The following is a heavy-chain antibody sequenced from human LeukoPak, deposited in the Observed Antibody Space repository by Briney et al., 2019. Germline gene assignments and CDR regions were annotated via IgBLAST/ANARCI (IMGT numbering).Heavy chain of an antibody. CDR1: GGSFSGYY. D-gene: IGHD6-19*01. J-gene: IGHJ4*02. CDR3: ARGYSSGWYVEDY. Sequence: PSETPSLTCAVYGGSFSGYYWSWIRQPPGKGLEWIGEINHSGSTNYNPSLKSRVTISVDTSKNQFSLKLSSVTAADTAVYYCARGYSSGWYVEDYWGQGTLVTVSS. V-gene: IGHV4-34*01. CDR2: INHSGST.